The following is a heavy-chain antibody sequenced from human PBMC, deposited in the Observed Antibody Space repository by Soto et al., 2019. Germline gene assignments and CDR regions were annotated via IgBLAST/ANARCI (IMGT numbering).Heavy chain of an antibody. J-gene: IGHJ3*02. V-gene: IGHV2-70*01. CDR2: VDWDDDK. CDR1: GFSLTTSGMC. D-gene: IGHD7-27*01. Sequence: SGPTLVNPTQTLTLTCTFSGFSLTTSGMCVGWIRQTPGKALEWLALVDWDDDKYYSPSLKTRLTISKDTSKNQVLLTMTNMDPVDTATYYCVRIPRTGAHDAFDIWGQGTMVT. CDR3: VRIPRTGAHDAFDI.